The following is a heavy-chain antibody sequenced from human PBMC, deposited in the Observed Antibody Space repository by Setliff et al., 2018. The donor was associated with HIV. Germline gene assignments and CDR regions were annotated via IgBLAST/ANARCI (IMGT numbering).Heavy chain of an antibody. J-gene: IGHJ4*02. Sequence: PSETLSLTCTVSGGSMSSYYWSWIRQPPGKGLGWVGYIYYSGSTNYNPSLKSRVSVSVDTSKNQFSLKLSSVTAADTAMYYCATLDHSGGNFLAYWGQGSLVTVSS. V-gene: IGHV4-59*01. CDR2: IYYSGST. CDR1: GGSMSSYY. CDR3: ATLDHSGGNFLAY. D-gene: IGHD2-21*02.